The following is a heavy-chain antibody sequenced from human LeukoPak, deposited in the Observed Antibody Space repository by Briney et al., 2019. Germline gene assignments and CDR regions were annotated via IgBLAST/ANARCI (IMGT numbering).Heavy chain of an antibody. CDR1: GYTFTGYY. CDR3: ARGKYYGSGSYPDDY. V-gene: IGHV1-2*02. Sequence: ASVKVSCKASGYTFTGYYMHWVRQAPGQGLEWMGWINPNSGGTNYAQKFQGGVTMTRDTSISTAYMELSRLRSDDTAVYYCARGKYYGSGSYPDDYWGQGTLVTVSS. D-gene: IGHD3-10*01. J-gene: IGHJ4*02. CDR2: INPNSGGT.